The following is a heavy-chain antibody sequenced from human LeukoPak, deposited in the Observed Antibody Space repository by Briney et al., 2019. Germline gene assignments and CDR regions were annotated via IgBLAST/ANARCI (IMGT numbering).Heavy chain of an antibody. Sequence: SETLSLTFTVSGGSISSYYWSWIRQPPGKGLEWIGYIYYSGSTNYNPSLKSRVTISVDTSKNQFSLKLSSVTAADTAVYYCARGAGERAFDIWGQGTMVTVSS. CDR1: GGSISSYY. V-gene: IGHV4-59*01. CDR3: ARGAGERAFDI. J-gene: IGHJ3*02. CDR2: IYYSGST. D-gene: IGHD7-27*01.